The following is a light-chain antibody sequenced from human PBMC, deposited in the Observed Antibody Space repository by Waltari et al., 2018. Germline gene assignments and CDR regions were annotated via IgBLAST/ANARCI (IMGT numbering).Light chain of an antibody. V-gene: IGKV3-15*01. CDR1: QAIVTN. J-gene: IGKJ1*01. Sequence: EIVMTQSPDTLSVSPGERATFACRASQAIVTNLAWYQQKPGQTPRLLSYAASTRATGIPARFSGSGSGTEFTLTISSLQSEDFAVYYCQHYNNFPPAFGQGTKVEIK. CDR2: AAS. CDR3: QHYNNFPPA.